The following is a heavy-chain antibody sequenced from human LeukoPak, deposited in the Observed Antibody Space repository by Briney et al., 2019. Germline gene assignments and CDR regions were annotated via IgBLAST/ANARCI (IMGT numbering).Heavy chain of an antibody. CDR2: IYYSGST. J-gene: IGHJ6*03. V-gene: IGHV4-59*01. CDR3: ARGVVGATGDYYYMDV. Sequence: SETLSLTCTVSGGSLSSYYWSWIGQPPGKGLEWIGYIYYSGSTNYNPSLKSRVTISVDTSKNQFSLKLSSVTAADTAVYYCARGVVGATGDYYYMDVWGKGTTVTISS. CDR1: GGSLSSYY. D-gene: IGHD1-26*01.